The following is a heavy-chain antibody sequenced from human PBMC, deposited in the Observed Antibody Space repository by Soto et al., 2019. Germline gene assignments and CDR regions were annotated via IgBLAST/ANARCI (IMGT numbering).Heavy chain of an antibody. Sequence: GGSLRLSCAASWFAFISYALTWVRPAPGKGLEWVSAIAIRNSPYLADSVRGRFTISRDNSKNTVYLQMNSLRADDTAVYYCAKDGPLTEIGPQGYFDLWGRGTLVTVSS. D-gene: IGHD2-21*01. V-gene: IGHV3-23*01. J-gene: IGHJ2*01. CDR1: WFAFISYA. CDR3: AKDGPLTEIGPQGYFDL. CDR2: IAIRNSP.